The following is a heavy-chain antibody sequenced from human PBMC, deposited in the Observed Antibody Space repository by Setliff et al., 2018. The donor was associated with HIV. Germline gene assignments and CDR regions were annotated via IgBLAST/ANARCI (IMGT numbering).Heavy chain of an antibody. D-gene: IGHD6-25*01. J-gene: IGHJ6*03. V-gene: IGHV1-18*01. Sequence: GASVKVSCKASGYTFTSYGISWVRQAPGQGLEWMGWISAYNGNTNYAQKLQGRVTMTTDTSTSTAYMELRSLRSDDTAVYYCPRDRRHEALRYYYYYMDVWGKGTTVTVSS. CDR1: GYTFTSYG. CDR3: PRDRRHEALRYYYYYMDV. CDR2: ISAYNGNT.